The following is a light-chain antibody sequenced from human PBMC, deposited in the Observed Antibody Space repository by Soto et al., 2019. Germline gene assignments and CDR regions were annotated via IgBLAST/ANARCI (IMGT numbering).Light chain of an antibody. J-gene: IGLJ1*01. CDR2: DVT. CDR3: SSYTSSSAYV. CDR1: SSDVGSYNL. Sequence: QSVLTQPASVSGSPGQSITISCTGTSSDVGSYNLASWYQQHPGKAPKLMIYDVTKRPSGVSNRFSGSKSGYTASLTISGLQAEDEADYYCSSYTSSSAYVFGIGTKVTVL. V-gene: IGLV2-14*02.